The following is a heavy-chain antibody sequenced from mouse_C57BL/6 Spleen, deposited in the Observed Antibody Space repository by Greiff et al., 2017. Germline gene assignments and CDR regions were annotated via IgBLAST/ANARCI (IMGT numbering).Heavy chain of an antibody. CDR1: GFTFTDYY. CDR2: IRNKANGYTT. V-gene: IGHV7-3*01. Sequence: EVHLVESGAGLVQPGGSLSLSCAASGFTFTDYYMSWVRQPPGQALEWLGFIRNKANGYTTEYSVSVKGRFTISRDNSHSILYLQMNALRAEDSATYYCARLYGNYVWYFDVWGTGTTVTVSS. J-gene: IGHJ1*03. D-gene: IGHD2-1*01. CDR3: ARLYGNYVWYFDV.